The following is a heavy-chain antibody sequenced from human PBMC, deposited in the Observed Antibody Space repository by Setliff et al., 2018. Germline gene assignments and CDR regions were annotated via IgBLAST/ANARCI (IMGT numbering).Heavy chain of an antibody. D-gene: IGHD3-22*01. CDR2: INWNSAST. CDR3: ALTPLNNYHYYQGYYYYIGV. V-gene: IGHV3-20*04. CDR1: GFNFDDYG. Sequence: GGSLRLSCAASGFNFDDYGMSWVRLVPGKGLEWVSGINWNSASTSYADSVKGRFTISRDNAENSLYLQMNSLRAEDTALYYCALTPLNNYHYYQGYYYYIGVWGKGTTVTVSS. J-gene: IGHJ6*03.